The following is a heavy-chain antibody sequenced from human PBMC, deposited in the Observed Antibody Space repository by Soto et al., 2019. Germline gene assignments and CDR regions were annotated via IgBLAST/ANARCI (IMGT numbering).Heavy chain of an antibody. J-gene: IGHJ6*04. D-gene: IGHD2-15*01. CDR1: GFTVSSKC. Sequence: GSLRLSCAASGFTVSSKCMTWVRQAPGKGLEWISLIQSGGTTYYADSVKGRFTISRDTSENTLHLQMDSLRVEDTAVYYCARDDVLCDGGRCYGIPLDVWGKGTTLTVSS. V-gene: IGHV3-66*01. CDR3: ARDDVLCDGGRCYGIPLDV. CDR2: IQSGGTT.